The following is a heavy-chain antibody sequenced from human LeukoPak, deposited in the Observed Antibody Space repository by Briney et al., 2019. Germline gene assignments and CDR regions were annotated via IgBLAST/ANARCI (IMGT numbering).Heavy chain of an antibody. CDR2: ISGSGGST. CDR1: RFTFSSYA. J-gene: IGHJ4*02. V-gene: IGHV3-23*01. D-gene: IGHD6-19*01. CDR3: AKDFATGYSSGWYVY. Sequence: GGSLRLSCAASRFTFSSYAMSWVRQAQGKGLEWVSAISGSGGSTYYADSVKGRFTISRDNSKNTLYLQMNSLRAEDTAVYYCAKDFATGYSSGWYVYWGQGTLVTVSS.